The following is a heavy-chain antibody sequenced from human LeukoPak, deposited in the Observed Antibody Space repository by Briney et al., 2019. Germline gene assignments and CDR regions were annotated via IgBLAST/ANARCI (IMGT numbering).Heavy chain of an antibody. CDR3: ALGAGMVVAATQS. J-gene: IGHJ5*02. CDR1: GYTFIDFY. Sequence: ASVKVSCKASGYTFIDFYMHWVRQAPGQGLEWMGWINPNSGGTNYAQKFQGRVTMNRATSISTAYMELSRLRSDDTAVYYCALGAGMVVAATQSWGQGTLVTVSS. V-gene: IGHV1-2*02. CDR2: INPNSGGT. D-gene: IGHD2-15*01.